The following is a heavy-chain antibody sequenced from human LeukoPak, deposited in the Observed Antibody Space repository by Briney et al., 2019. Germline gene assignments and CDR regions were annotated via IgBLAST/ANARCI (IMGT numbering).Heavy chain of an antibody. Sequence: PSETLSLTCAVYGGSFSGYYWSWIRQPPGKGLEWIGEINHSGSTNYNPSLKSRVTIPVDTSKNQFSLKLSSVTAADTAVYYCARENYDFWSGYSDYWGQGTLVTVSS. CDR3: ARENYDFWSGYSDY. CDR2: INHSGST. J-gene: IGHJ4*02. D-gene: IGHD3-3*01. V-gene: IGHV4-34*01. CDR1: GGSFSGYY.